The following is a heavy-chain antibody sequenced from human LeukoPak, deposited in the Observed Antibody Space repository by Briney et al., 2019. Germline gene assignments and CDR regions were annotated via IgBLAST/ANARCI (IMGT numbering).Heavy chain of an antibody. CDR2: ISGSGGST. D-gene: IGHD1-26*01. J-gene: IGHJ4*02. CDR3: AKQIVGASPLDY. CDR1: GFTFSSYA. V-gene: IGHV3-23*01. Sequence: GGSLRLSCAASGFTFSSYAMSWVRQAPGKGLEWVSAISGSGGSTYYADSVKARFTISRDNSKNTLYLQMNGLRAEDTAVYYCAKQIVGASPLDYWGQGTLVTVSS.